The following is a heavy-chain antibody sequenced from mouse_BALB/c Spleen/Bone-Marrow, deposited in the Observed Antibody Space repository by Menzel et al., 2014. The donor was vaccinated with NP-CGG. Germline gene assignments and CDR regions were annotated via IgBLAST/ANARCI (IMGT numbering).Heavy chain of an antibody. J-gene: IGHJ3*01. CDR2: IDPRTANT. V-gene: IGHV1-7*01. D-gene: IGHD4-1*01. Sequence: VQQQQSGAELAKPGASVKMSCKVYDYNFTSYWIHWVKRRPGQGLEWIGYIDPRTANTEYSQKFKDKATLTADKSSSTAYMQLSSLTSEDSAVYYCARYWDAYWGQGSLVTVSA. CDR3: ARYWDAY. CDR1: DYNFTSYW.